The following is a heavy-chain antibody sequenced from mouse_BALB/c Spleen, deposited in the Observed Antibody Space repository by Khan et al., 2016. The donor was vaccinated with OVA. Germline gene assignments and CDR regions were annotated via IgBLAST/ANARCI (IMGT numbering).Heavy chain of an antibody. CDR3: TRRAYYYDSEGFAY. CDR1: GFTFSTYG. Sequence: EVQGVESGGDLVKPGGSLKLSCAASGFTFSTYGMSWVRQTADRRLEWVATVSTGGSYTYYPDSVKGRFTISRDNAKNTLYLQLNSLKSEDTAMFYCTRRAYYYDSEGFAYWGQGTLVTVSA. CDR2: VSTGGSYT. D-gene: IGHD1-1*01. V-gene: IGHV5-6*01. J-gene: IGHJ3*01.